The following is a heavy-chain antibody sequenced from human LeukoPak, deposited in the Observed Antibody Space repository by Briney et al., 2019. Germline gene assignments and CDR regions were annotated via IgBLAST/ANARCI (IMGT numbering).Heavy chain of an antibody. CDR3: ARSDWFDP. J-gene: IGHJ5*02. CDR1: GFTLGGYW. Sequence: GGSLRLSCAASGFTLGGYWMHWLRQAPGKGLVWVSRIKNDGSSTTYADSVKGRFTISRDNAKNTLYLQMNSLRAEDAAVYYCARSDWFDPWGQGTLVTVSS. V-gene: IGHV3-74*01. CDR2: IKNDGSST.